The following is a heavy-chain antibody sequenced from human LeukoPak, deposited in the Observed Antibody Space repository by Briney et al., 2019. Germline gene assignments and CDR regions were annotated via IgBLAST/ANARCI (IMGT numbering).Heavy chain of an antibody. CDR1: GYSFSSYW. CDR2: IDPSDSDT. Sequence: GESLKISCKGSGYSFSSYWISWVRQMPGKGLEWMGRIDPSDSDTNYSPSFRGHVTISADTSISTAYLEWSSLKASDTAVYYCARHPGSYVIDYWGQGTLVTVSS. CDR3: ARHPGSYVIDY. J-gene: IGHJ4*02. V-gene: IGHV5-10-1*01. D-gene: IGHD1-26*01.